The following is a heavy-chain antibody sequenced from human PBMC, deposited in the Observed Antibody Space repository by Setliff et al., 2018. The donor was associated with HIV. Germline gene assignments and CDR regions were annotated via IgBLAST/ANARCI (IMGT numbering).Heavy chain of an antibody. Sequence: SETLSLTCTVSGGSISSSSYYWGWIRQPPGKGLEWIGSIFYSGSTYYNPSLKSRVTISVDTSKNQFSLKLSSVTAADTAVYYCARQPSSGTYTVYYFYMDVWGKGTTVTVSS. D-gene: IGHD1-26*01. CDR3: ARQPSSGTYTVYYFYMDV. CDR1: GGSISSSSYY. J-gene: IGHJ6*03. CDR2: IFYSGST. V-gene: IGHV4-39*01.